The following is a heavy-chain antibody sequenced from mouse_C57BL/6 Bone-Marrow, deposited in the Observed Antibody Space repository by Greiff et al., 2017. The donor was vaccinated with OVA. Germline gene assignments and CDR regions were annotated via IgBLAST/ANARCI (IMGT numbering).Heavy chain of an antibody. CDR3: ASRAETWFAY. CDR2: FFPGGGST. D-gene: IGHD3-3*01. J-gene: IGHJ3*01. Sequence: QVQLQQSGAELMKPGASVKFSCKATGYTFTGYWIEWVKQRPGHGLEWIGEFFPGGGSTKYNEKFKGKATFTADTSSNTAYMQLSSLTTEDSAIYYCASRAETWFAYWGQGTLVTVSA. V-gene: IGHV1-9*01. CDR1: GYTFTGYW.